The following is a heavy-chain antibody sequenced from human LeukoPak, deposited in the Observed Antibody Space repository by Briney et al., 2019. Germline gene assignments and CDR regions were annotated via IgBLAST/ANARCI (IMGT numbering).Heavy chain of an antibody. J-gene: IGHJ4*02. CDR1: GYTFTGYY. V-gene: IGHV1-2*02. Sequence: ASVKVSCKASGYTFTGYYLHWVRQAPGQGLEWMGCVNPNSGDTNYAQKFQGSVTMTRDTSISTVYMELSRLRSDDTAVYYCARGRLWFGELLGYWGQGTLVTVSS. CDR2: VNPNSGDT. D-gene: IGHD3-10*01. CDR3: ARGRLWFGELLGY.